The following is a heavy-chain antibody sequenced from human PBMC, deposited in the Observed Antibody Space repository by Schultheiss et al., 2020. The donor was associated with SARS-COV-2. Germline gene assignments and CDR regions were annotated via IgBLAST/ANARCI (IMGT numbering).Heavy chain of an antibody. CDR1: GGSISSGDYY. Sequence: SQTLSLTCTVSGGSISSGDYYWSWIRQPPGKGLEWIGYIYYSGSTYYNPSLKSRVTISVDTSKNQFSLKLSSVTAADTAVYYCARWVVRQWLVPDDYWGQGTLVTVSS. D-gene: IGHD6-19*01. CDR3: ARWVVRQWLVPDDY. J-gene: IGHJ4*02. CDR2: IYYSGST. V-gene: IGHV4-30-4*01.